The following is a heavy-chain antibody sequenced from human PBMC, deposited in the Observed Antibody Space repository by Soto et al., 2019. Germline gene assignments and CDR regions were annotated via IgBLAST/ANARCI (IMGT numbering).Heavy chain of an antibody. J-gene: IGHJ4*01. V-gene: IGHV3-74*01. CDR1: GFPFRAYW. CDR3: ARSDYPYYLEY. D-gene: IGHD4-17*01. CDR2: ITDSGST. Sequence: PVGSLRLSCAASGFPFRAYWMHWVRQVPGEGLMWVSHITDSGSTTYADSVRGRFIISRDNAKQTLFLQMNSLRAEDRAVYFGARSDYPYYLEYWGQGALVTVSS.